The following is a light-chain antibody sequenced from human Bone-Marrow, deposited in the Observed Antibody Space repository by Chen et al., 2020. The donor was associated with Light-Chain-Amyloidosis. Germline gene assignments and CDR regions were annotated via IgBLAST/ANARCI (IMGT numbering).Light chain of an antibody. CDR1: NIGSKT. V-gene: IGLV3-21*03. CDR2: ADT. Sequence: SYVLTQPHSVAVAPGKKASFTCGGNNIGSKTVHWYQQKPGQSPVLIVYADTHRPSGIPERFSGSNSGHTATLTISGVEAGDEADYYCQVWDSISGHSVVFGGGTKLTVL. CDR3: QVWDSISGHSVV. J-gene: IGLJ2*01.